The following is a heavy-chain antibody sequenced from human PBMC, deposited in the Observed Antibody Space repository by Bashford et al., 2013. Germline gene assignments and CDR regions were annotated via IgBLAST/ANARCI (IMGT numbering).Heavy chain of an antibody. V-gene: IGHV1-18*01. CDR3: ARDEGMVEIDY. CDR1: GYTFTSYG. CDR2: ISVYNGNT. J-gene: IGHJ4*02. Sequence: ASVKGLPARASGYTFTSYGITWVRQAPGQGLEWMGWISVYNGNTNYAQKFQGRVTMTTDTFTSTAYMELRSLRSDDTAVYYCARDEGMVEIDYWGQGTLVTVSS. D-gene: IGHD3-10*01.